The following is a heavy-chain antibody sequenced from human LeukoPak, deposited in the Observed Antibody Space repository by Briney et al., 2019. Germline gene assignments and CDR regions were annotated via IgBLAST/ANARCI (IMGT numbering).Heavy chain of an antibody. D-gene: IGHD6-13*01. J-gene: IGHJ4*02. CDR1: GFTFSSYW. V-gene: IGHV3-7*01. CDR2: IKQDGSEK. Sequence: PGGSLRLSCAASGFTFSSYWMSWVRQAPGKGLEWVANIKQDGSEKTYVDSVKGRFTISRDNAENSLYLQMNSLRAEDTAVYYCAKSRARIAAAAYDYWGRGPRVPVSS. CDR3: AKSRARIAAAAYDY.